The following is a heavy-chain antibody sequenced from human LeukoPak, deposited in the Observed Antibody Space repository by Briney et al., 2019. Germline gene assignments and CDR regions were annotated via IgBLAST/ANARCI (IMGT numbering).Heavy chain of an antibody. J-gene: IGHJ4*02. Sequence: PGGSLRLSCVGAGFTFSNYAMTWVRQAPGKGLGCVSGICGSGDRTYYADSVKGRFTISRDNSKNTLYLQMNSLTDDDSAVDYCAKDRRPVSGRQDILDYWGQGTLVTVSS. CDR3: AKDRRPVSGRQDILDY. CDR2: ICGSGDRT. CDR1: GFTFSNYA. D-gene: IGHD3-9*01. V-gene: IGHV3-23*01.